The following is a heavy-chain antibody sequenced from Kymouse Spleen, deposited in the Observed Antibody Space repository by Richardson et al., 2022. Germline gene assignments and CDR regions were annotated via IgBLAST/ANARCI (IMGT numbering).Heavy chain of an antibody. J-gene: IGHJ4*02. V-gene: IGHV3-30*18. Sequence: QVQLVESGGGVVQPGRSLRLSCAASGFTFSSYGMHWVRQAPGKGLEWVAVISYDGSNKYYADSVKGRFTISRDNSKNTLYLQMNSLRAEDTAVYYCAKDQDFWSGYYSVFDYWGQGTLVTVSS. D-gene: IGHD3-3*01. CDR1: GFTFSSYG. CDR2: ISYDGSNK. CDR3: AKDQDFWSGYYSVFDY.